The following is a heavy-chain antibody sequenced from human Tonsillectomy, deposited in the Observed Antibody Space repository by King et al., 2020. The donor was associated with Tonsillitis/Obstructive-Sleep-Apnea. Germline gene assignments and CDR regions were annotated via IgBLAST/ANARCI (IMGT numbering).Heavy chain of an antibody. CDR2: IYYNGST. V-gene: IGHV4-59*01. Sequence: QLQESGPGLVKPSETLSLTCTVSGGSISSYYWSWIRQPPGKGLDWIGYIYYNGSTKYNPSLKRRVTISVDTSKHHFSLKLSSVTAADTAVYYCAREALDAFDVWGQGTMVTVSS. CDR3: AREALDAFDV. J-gene: IGHJ3*01. CDR1: GGSISSYY.